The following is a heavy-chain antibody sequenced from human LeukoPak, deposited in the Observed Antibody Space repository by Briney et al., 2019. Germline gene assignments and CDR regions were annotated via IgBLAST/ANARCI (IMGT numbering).Heavy chain of an antibody. D-gene: IGHD1-1*01. CDR2: IYHSGST. V-gene: IGHV4-30-4*01. J-gene: IGHJ4*02. CDR1: GGSISSGDYY. CDR3: ARAHGTPSVCLFDY. Sequence: PSQTLSLTCSVSGGSISSGDYYWSWIRQPPGNGLEWIGYIYHSGSTFYNPSLKSRLTMSVDTSKNQFSLKLSSVTAADTAVYFCARAHGTPSVCLFDYWGQGTLVTVSS.